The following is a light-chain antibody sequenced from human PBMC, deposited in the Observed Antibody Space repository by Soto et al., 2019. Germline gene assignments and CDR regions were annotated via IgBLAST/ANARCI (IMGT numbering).Light chain of an antibody. V-gene: IGKV3-20*01. CDR3: QQYGSSPWT. CDR2: GAS. J-gene: IGKJ1*01. CDR1: QSLSSN. Sequence: TQSPSSLPMSPGHSVTVSCTASQSLSSNLAWYQQKPGQAPRLLIYGASSRATGIPDRFSGSGSGTDFTLTISRLEPEDFAVYYCQQYGSSPWTFGQGAKADIK.